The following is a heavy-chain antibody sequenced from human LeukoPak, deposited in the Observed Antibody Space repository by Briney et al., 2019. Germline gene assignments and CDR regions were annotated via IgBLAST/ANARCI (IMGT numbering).Heavy chain of an antibody. J-gene: IGHJ4*02. V-gene: IGHV3-48*04. CDR2: INSNGNTR. Sequence: GGSLRLSCAASGFTFSSFSMNWVRQAPGKGLEWVSYINSNGNTRYYAESMKGRLTISRDNAKNSLFLQMNSLRAEDTAVYYCARDNAVGYYGSGSHPYYFDYWGQGILVTVSS. CDR1: GFTFSSFS. CDR3: ARDNAVGYYGSGSHPYYFDY. D-gene: IGHD3-10*01.